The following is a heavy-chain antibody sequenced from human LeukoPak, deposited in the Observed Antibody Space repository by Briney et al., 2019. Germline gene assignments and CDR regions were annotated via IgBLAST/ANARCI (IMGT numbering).Heavy chain of an antibody. Sequence: PSETLSLTCAVSGGSISSYYWSWIRQPPGKGLEWIGYIYTSGSTNYNPSLKSRVTISVDTSKNQFSLKLSSVTAADTAVYYCARLQTAAYSGAFDIWGQGTMVTVSS. V-gene: IGHV4-4*09. J-gene: IGHJ3*02. CDR1: GGSISSYY. CDR3: ARLQTAAYSGAFDI. CDR2: IYTSGST. D-gene: IGHD2-21*01.